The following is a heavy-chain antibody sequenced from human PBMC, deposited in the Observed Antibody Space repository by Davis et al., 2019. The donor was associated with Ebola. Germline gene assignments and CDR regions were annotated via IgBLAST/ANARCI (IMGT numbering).Heavy chain of an antibody. CDR3: ASYIAAFDP. D-gene: IGHD6-13*01. CDR2: IYYSGSS. CDR1: GGSVSSGSYY. J-gene: IGHJ5*02. V-gene: IGHV4-61*01. Sequence: SETLSLTCTVSGGSVSSGSYYWSWIRQPPGKGLEWIGYIYYSGSSNYNPSLKSRVIISVDTSKNQFSLKLSSVTAADTAVYYCASYIAAFDPWGQGTLVTVSS.